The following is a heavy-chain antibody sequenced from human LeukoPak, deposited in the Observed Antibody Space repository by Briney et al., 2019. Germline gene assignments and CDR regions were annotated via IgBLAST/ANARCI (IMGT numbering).Heavy chain of an antibody. CDR2: IIPIFGTA. CDR3: GGDRHIVATIVGGGEFDY. Sequence: ASVKVSCKASGGTFSSYAISWVRQAPGQGLEWMGRIIPIFGTANYAQKFQGRVTITTDESTSTAYMELSSLRSEDTGVYYCGGDRHIVATIVGGGEFDYWGQGTLVTVSS. V-gene: IGHV1-69*05. J-gene: IGHJ4*02. CDR1: GGTFSSYA. D-gene: IGHD5-12*01.